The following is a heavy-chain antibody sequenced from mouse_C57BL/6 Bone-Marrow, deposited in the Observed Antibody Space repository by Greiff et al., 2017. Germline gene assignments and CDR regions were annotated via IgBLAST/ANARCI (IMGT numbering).Heavy chain of an antibody. CDR1: GFTFSSYG. CDR3: ARQDYSNYAWFAY. J-gene: IGHJ3*01. CDR2: ISSGGSYT. V-gene: IGHV5-6*01. D-gene: IGHD2-5*01. Sequence: EVKLMESGGDLVKPGGSLKLSCAASGFTFSSYGMSWVRQTPDKRLEWVATISSGGSYTYYPDSVKGRFTISRDNAKNTLYLQMSSLKSEDTAMYYCARQDYSNYAWFAYWGQGTLVTVSA.